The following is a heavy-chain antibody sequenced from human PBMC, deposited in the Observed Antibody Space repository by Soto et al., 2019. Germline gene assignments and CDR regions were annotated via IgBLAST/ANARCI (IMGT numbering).Heavy chain of an antibody. V-gene: IGHV3-21*01. CDR3: AREMSAGFDY. J-gene: IGHJ4*02. CDR2: ISSSSSYI. Sequence: PGGSLILSCAAAGFTISSYSMNWVRQAPGKGLEWVSSISSSSSYIYYADSVKGRFTISRDNAKNSLYLQMNSLRAEDTAVYYCAREMSAGFDYWGQGTLVTVSS. CDR1: GFTISSYS.